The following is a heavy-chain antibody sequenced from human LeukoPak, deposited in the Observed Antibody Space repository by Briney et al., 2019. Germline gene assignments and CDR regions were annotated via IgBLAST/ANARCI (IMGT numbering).Heavy chain of an antibody. Sequence: SETLSLTCTVSGGSISSGGYYWSWIRQHPGKGLEWIGYIYYSGSTYYNPSLKSRVTISVDTSKNQFSLKLSSVTAADTAVYYCARNNYAGYDYWGQGTLVTVSS. CDR3: ARNNYAGYDY. CDR2: IYYSGST. V-gene: IGHV4-31*03. CDR1: GGSISSGGYY. J-gene: IGHJ4*02. D-gene: IGHD4-11*01.